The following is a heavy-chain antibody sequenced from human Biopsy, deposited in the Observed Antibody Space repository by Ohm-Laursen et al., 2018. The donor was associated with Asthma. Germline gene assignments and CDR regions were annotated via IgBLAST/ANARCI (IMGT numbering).Heavy chain of an antibody. J-gene: IGHJ4*02. CDR3: AKGEWELLEANFDY. D-gene: IGHD1-26*01. V-gene: IGHV3-9*01. Sequence: SLRLSCSASGFTFDDYAMHWVRQAPGKGLEWVSGISWNSGSIGYADSVKGRFTISRDDAKNSLYLQMNSLRAEDTALYYCAKGEWELLEANFDYWGQGTLVTVSS. CDR1: GFTFDDYA. CDR2: ISWNSGSI.